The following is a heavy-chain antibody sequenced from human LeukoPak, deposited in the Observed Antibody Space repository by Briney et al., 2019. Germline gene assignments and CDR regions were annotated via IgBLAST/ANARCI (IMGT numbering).Heavy chain of an antibody. V-gene: IGHV3-21*01. CDR3: ARDRNTDFWSGYYTNYFDY. J-gene: IGHJ4*02. CDR1: GFTFSSFG. Sequence: KSGGSLRLSCAASGFTFSSFGINWVRQAPGKGLEWVASISSSGNYIYYADSVKGRFTISRDNGKNSLYLQMNSLRVEDTAVYYCARDRNTDFWSGYYTNYFDYWGQGTLVTVSS. CDR2: ISSSGNYI. D-gene: IGHD3-3*01.